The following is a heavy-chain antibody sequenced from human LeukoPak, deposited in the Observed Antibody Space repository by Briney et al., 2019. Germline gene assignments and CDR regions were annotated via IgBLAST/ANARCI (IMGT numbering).Heavy chain of an antibody. CDR3: ARTCSGGSCYSGYFDY. J-gene: IGHJ4*02. CDR2: ISSSTSII. D-gene: IGHD2-15*01. CDR1: GFTFSSTP. V-gene: IGHV3-48*01. Sequence: GGSLRLSCAASGFTFSSTPMSWVRQAPGKGLEWISYISSSTSIIYYADSVKGRFTISRDNAKNSLYLQMTSLRADDTAVYYCARTCSGGSCYSGYFDYWGQGTLVTVSS.